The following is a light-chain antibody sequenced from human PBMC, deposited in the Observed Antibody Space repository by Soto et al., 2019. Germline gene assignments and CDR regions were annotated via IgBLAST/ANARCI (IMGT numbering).Light chain of an antibody. Sequence: QDVVTQEPSLTVSPGGTVTLTCGSSTGPVTSGHYPYWLQQKPGQAPRPLIYDTSTKQSWTPARFSGSLLGGKAALTLSGAQPEDEAEYYCLLSYPGSCVFGTGTKLTVL. CDR2: DTS. CDR1: TGPVTSGHY. CDR3: LLSYPGSCV. J-gene: IGLJ1*01. V-gene: IGLV7-46*01.